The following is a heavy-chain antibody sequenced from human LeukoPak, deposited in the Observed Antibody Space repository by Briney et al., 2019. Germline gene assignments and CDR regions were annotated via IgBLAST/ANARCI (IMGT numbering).Heavy chain of an antibody. Sequence: ASVKVSCKASGYTFTSYGISWVRQAPGQGLEWMGWISAYNGNTNYAQKLQGRVTMTTDTSTSTAYMELRSLRSDDTAVYYCARGGGYYTNGVCRPFDYWGQGTLVTVSS. J-gene: IGHJ4*02. CDR2: ISAYNGNT. V-gene: IGHV1-18*01. D-gene: IGHD2-8*01. CDR1: GYTFTSYG. CDR3: ARGGGYYTNGVCRPFDY.